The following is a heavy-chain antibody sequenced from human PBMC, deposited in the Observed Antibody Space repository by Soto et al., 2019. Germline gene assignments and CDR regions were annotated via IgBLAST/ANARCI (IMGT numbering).Heavy chain of an antibody. CDR3: AHWYFASRRGFDD. D-gene: IGHD6-13*01. Sequence: QVTLKESGPSLVKPTQTLTLTCTFSGFSLSTSGVGVGWIRQPPGKALEWLALIYWDGDERYSPSLKSRLTITEEPSKSPLVMTMTKTDPVDTATYYCAHWYFASRRGFDDWGQGTLVTVSS. J-gene: IGHJ4*02. V-gene: IGHV2-5*02. CDR2: IYWDGDE. CDR1: GFSLSTSGVG.